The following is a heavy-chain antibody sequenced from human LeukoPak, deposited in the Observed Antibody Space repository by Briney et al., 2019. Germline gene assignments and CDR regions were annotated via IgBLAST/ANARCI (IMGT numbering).Heavy chain of an antibody. Sequence: SETLSLTCAVYSGSFSGHYWNWIRQSLGKGLEWIGEINHVGTTNYNPSLKSRVTISVDTPKNQFSLNISSASAADTAVYYCVRGGKGRGSYYYWGQGTSVTVSS. D-gene: IGHD1-26*01. CDR2: INHVGTT. V-gene: IGHV4-34*01. CDR3: VRGGKGRGSYYY. CDR1: SGSFSGHY. J-gene: IGHJ4*02.